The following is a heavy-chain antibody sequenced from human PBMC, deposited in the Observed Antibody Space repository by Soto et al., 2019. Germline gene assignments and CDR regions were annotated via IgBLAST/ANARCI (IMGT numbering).Heavy chain of an antibody. CDR1: GGTFSSYA. CDR2: IIPIFGTA. J-gene: IGHJ6*02. D-gene: IGHD3-3*01. CDR3: ARVDNVLYDFWSGYWGGMDV. V-gene: IGHV1-69*13. Sequence: GASVKVSCKASGGTFSSYAISWVRQAPGQGLEWMGGIIPIFGTANYAQKFQGRVTITADESTSTAYMELSSLRSEDTAVYYCARVDNVLYDFWSGYWGGMDVWGQGTTVTVSS.